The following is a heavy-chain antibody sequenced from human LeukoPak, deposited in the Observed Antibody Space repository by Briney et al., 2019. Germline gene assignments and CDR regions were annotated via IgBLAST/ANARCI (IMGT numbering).Heavy chain of an antibody. CDR1: GVSISSYY. D-gene: IGHD5-12*01. Sequence: PSETLSLTCTVSGVSISSYYWGWIRQPPGKGLERIGYISYRGSTYYNPSLESRVTISLDTSKNQFSLKLSSVTAADTAVYYCARGASGYENYFDYWGQGTLVTVSS. V-gene: IGHV4-59*06. J-gene: IGHJ4*02. CDR3: ARGASGYENYFDY. CDR2: ISYRGST.